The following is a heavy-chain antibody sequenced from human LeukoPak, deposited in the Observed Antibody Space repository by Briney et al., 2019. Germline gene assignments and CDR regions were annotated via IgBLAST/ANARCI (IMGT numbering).Heavy chain of an antibody. CDR1: GFTFDDYG. CDR3: ARCPVGRITICGVVRWFDP. Sequence: PGGSLRLSCAASGFTFDDYGMSWVRQAPGKGLEWVSGINWNGGSTGYADSVKGRFTISRDNAKNSLYLQMNSLRAEDTALYYCARCPVGRITICGVVRWFDPWGQGTLVTVSS. CDR2: INWNGGST. D-gene: IGHD3-3*01. J-gene: IGHJ5*02. V-gene: IGHV3-20*04.